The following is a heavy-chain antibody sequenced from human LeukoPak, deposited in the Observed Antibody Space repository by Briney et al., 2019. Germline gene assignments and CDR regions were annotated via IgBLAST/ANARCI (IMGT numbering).Heavy chain of an antibody. V-gene: IGHV1-69*06. CDR3: ARSRGAYSWNYVNDAFDI. CDR2: IIPIFGTA. CDR1: GGTFSSYA. J-gene: IGHJ3*02. Sequence: SVKVSCKASGGTFSSYAISWVRQAPGQGLEWMGGIIPIFGTANYAQKFQGRVTITADKSTSTAYMEVSSLTSEDTAVYYCARSRGAYSWNYVNDAFDIWGQGTMVTVSS. D-gene: IGHD1-7*01.